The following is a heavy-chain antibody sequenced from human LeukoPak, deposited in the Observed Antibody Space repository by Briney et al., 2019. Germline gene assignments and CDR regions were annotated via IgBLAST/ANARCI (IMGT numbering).Heavy chain of an antibody. J-gene: IGHJ4*02. D-gene: IGHD3-10*01. V-gene: IGHV3-23*01. CDR1: GFTFSNYA. CDR3: ATLPPITLVLDYFDY. Sequence: PGGSLRLSCAASGFTFSNYAMSWVRQAPGKGLEWVSSISDSGGSTYYADSVKGRFTISRDNSKNTLYLQMNSLRAEDTALYYCATLPPITLVLDYFDYWGQGILVTVSS. CDR2: ISDSGGST.